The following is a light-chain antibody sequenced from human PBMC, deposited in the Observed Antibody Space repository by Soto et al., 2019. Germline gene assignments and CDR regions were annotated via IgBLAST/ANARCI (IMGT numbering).Light chain of an antibody. Sequence: AIQLTQSPSSLSASVGDRFTITCRASQGISNYLAWYQQKPGKVPKLLIYVGSTLHSGVPSRFSGSGSGTDFTLTISSLLPEDFATYYCLQDFNYPITFGQGTRLEIK. J-gene: IGKJ5*01. CDR2: VGS. V-gene: IGKV1-6*01. CDR3: LQDFNYPIT. CDR1: QGISNY.